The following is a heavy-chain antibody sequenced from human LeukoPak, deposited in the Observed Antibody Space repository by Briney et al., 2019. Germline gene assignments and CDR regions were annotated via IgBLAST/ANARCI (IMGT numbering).Heavy chain of an antibody. Sequence: PSQTLSLTCTVSGGSISSGGYYWSWIRQPPGKGLEWIGYIYHSGSTYYNPSLKSRVTISVDRSKNQFSLKLSSVTAADTAVYYCAREADGGGATPSWGQGTLVTVSS. V-gene: IGHV4-30-2*01. CDR1: GGSISSGGYY. CDR3: AREADGGGATPS. CDR2: IYHSGST. D-gene: IGHD1-26*01. J-gene: IGHJ4*02.